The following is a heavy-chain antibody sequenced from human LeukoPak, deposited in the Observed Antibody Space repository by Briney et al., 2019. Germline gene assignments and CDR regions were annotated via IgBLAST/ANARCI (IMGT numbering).Heavy chain of an antibody. J-gene: IGHJ4*02. CDR1: GFTFDDYA. V-gene: IGHV3-9*01. CDR2: ISWNSGSI. CDR3: AKDMHYDSSGYYHTTFDY. D-gene: IGHD3-22*01. Sequence: GRSLRLSCAASGFTFDDYAMHWVRQAPGKGLEWVSGISWNSGSIGCADSVKGRFTISRDNAKNSLYLQMNSLRAEDTALYYCAKDMHYDSSGYYHTTFDYWGQGTLVTVSS.